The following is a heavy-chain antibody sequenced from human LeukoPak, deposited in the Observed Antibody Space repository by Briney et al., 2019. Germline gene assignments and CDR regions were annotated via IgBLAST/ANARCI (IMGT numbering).Heavy chain of an antibody. D-gene: IGHD7-27*01. V-gene: IGHV4-59*01. J-gene: IGHJ3*02. CDR2: IYYSGST. CDR1: GGSISSYY. CDR3: ARKLGEGAFDN. Sequence: SETLSLTCTVSGGSISSYYWSWIRQPPGKGLEWIGYIYYSGSTNYNPSLKSRVTISVDTSKNQFSLKLSSVTAADTAVYYCARKLGEGAFDNWGQGTMVTVSS.